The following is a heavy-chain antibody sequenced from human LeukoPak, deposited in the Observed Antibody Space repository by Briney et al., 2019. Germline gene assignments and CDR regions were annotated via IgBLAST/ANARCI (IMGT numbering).Heavy chain of an antibody. CDR3: AKEQPAIKIGSGTLDY. CDR1: GFTFSSYG. J-gene: IGHJ4*02. Sequence: PGGSLRLSCAASGFTFSSYGMHWVRQAPGKGLEWVAVISYDGSNKYYADSVKGRFTISRDNSKNTLYLQMNSLRAEDTAVYYCAKEQPAIKIGSGTLDYWGQGTLVTVSS. V-gene: IGHV3-30*18. CDR2: ISYDGSNK. D-gene: IGHD3-10*01.